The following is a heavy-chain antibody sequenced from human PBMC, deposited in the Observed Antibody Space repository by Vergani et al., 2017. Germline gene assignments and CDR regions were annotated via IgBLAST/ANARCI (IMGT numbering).Heavy chain of an antibody. V-gene: IGHV3-43*01. Sequence: EVQLVESGGVVVQPGGSLRLSCAASGFTFDDYTMHWVRQAPGKGLEWVSLISWDGGSTYYADSVKGRFTISRDNSKNSLYLQMNSLRTEDTALYYCAKAVYSGSYSGYYYGMDVWGQGTTVTVSS. CDR2: ISWDGGST. CDR3: AKAVYSGSYSGYYYGMDV. CDR1: GFTFDDYT. D-gene: IGHD3-10*01. J-gene: IGHJ6*02.